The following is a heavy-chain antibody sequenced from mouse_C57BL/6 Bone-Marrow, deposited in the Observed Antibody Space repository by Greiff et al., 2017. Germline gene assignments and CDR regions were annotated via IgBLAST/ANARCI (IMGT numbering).Heavy chain of an antibody. V-gene: IGHV1-22*01. CDR3: ASKGTTVGFAD. Sequence: VQLQQSGPELVKPGASVKMSCKASGYTFTDYNMHWVKQSHGKSLEWIGYINPNNGGTSYNQKFKGKATLTVNKSSSTAYMELRSLTSEDSAVYYCASKGTTVGFADWGQGTLVTVSA. CDR1: GYTFTDYN. D-gene: IGHD1-1*01. CDR2: INPNNGGT. J-gene: IGHJ3*01.